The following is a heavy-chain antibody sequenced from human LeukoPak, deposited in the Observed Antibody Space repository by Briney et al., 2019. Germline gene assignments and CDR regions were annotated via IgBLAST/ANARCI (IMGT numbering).Heavy chain of an antibody. V-gene: IGHV4-31*03. J-gene: IGHJ5*02. CDR1: GGSINSGGYY. CDR2: IYYSGST. CDR3: ARGGSWGNWFDP. D-gene: IGHD1-26*01. Sequence: SETQSLTCTVSGGSINSGGYYWSWIRQHPGKGLEWIGYIYYSGSTYYNPSLKSRVSISVDTSKNQFSLKLSSVTAADTAVYYCARGGSWGNWFDPWGQGTLVTVSS.